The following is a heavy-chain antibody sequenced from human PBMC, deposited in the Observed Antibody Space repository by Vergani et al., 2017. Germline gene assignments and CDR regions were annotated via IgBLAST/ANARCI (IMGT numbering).Heavy chain of an antibody. CDR2: ISWNSGAV. CDR1: GITFWKFG. CDR3: ARQVAVAGKWWGPYYYYGMDV. J-gene: IGHJ6*02. Sequence: EVDLVESGGGLAQPGGSLRLSCEASGITFWKFGMHWVRQGPGKGLEWVSGISWNSGAVDYADSVRGRFTISADKSISTAYLQWSSLKASDTAMYYCARQVAVAGKWWGPYYYYGMDVWGQGTTVTVS. V-gene: IGHV3-9*01. D-gene: IGHD6-19*01.